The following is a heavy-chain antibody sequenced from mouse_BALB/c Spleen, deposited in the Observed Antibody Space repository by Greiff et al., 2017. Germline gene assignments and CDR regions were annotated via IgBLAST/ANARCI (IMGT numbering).Heavy chain of an antibody. CDR1: GYTFTSYW. V-gene: IGHV1S132*01. CDR2: IFPGTGTT. Sequence: QVQLQQSGAELVKPGASVKLSCKTSGYTFTSYWIQWVKQRPGQGLGWIGEIFPGTGTTYYNEKFKGKATLTIDTSSSTAYMQLSSLTSEDSAVYFCARGRASFDYWGQGTTLTVSS. J-gene: IGHJ2*01. D-gene: IGHD3-1*01. CDR3: ARGRASFDY.